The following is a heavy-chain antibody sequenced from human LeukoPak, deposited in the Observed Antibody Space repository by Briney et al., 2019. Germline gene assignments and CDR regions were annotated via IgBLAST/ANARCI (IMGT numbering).Heavy chain of an antibody. CDR1: GFTFSSYA. Sequence: GGSLRLSCAASGFTFSSYAMSWVRQAPGKGLEWVSAISGSSSSTYYADSVKGRFTVSRDNAENSLYLQMNSLRAEETAMYYCARQGSEIDYWGQGTLVTVSS. CDR3: ARQGSEIDY. J-gene: IGHJ4*02. CDR2: ISGSSSST. V-gene: IGHV3-23*01.